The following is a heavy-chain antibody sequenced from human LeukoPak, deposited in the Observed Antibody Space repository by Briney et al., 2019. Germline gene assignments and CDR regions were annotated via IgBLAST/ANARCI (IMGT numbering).Heavy chain of an antibody. CDR3: AKGPTAVAGLNKPQKYYYYGMDV. D-gene: IGHD6-19*01. V-gene: IGHV1-69*01. J-gene: IGHJ6*02. CDR1: GGTFSSYA. Sequence: ASVKVSCKASGGTFSSYAISWVRQAPGQGLEWMGGIIPIFGTANYAQKFQGRVTITADESTSTAYMELSSLRSEDTAVYYCAKGPTAVAGLNKPQKYYYYGMDVWGQGTTVTVSS. CDR2: IIPIFGTA.